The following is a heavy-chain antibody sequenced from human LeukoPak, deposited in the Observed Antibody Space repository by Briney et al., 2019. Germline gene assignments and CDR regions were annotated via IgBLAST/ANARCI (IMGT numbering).Heavy chain of an antibody. J-gene: IGHJ3*02. Sequence: PSETLSLTCTVSGGSISTSNYYWGWIRQPPGKGLEWIGNIFYSGSTYYSPSLKSRVTISLDTSRNQFSLKLNSVTAADTAVYYCARGVYSSGWYPYDAFDIWGQGTMVTVSS. CDR1: GGSISTSNYY. CDR3: ARGVYSSGWYPYDAFDI. CDR2: IFYSGST. V-gene: IGHV4-39*07. D-gene: IGHD6-19*01.